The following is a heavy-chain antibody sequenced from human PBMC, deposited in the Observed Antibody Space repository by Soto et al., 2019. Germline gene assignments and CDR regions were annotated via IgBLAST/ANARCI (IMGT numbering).Heavy chain of an antibody. D-gene: IGHD6-19*01. CDR2: IIPIFGTA. J-gene: IGHJ5*02. Sequence: QVQLVQSGAEVKKPGSSVKVSCKASGGTFSSYATSWVRQAPGQGLEWMGGIIPIFGTANYAQKFQGRVTITADESTSTAYMELSSLRSEDTAVYYCARDRGIAVAGKGGFDPWGQGTLVTVSS. CDR3: ARDRGIAVAGKGGFDP. CDR1: GGTFSSYA. V-gene: IGHV1-69*12.